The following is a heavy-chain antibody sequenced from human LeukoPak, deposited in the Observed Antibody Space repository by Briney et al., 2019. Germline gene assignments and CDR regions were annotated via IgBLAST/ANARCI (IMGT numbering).Heavy chain of an antibody. D-gene: IGHD3-22*01. J-gene: IGHJ3*02. Sequence: SVKVSCKCAGYTFTGYYMHWVRQAPAQGLEWMGWINPNSGGTNYAQEFQGRVTMTRDTSISTAYMELKRLRSDDKAVYYCTRATRETYYYDSSGYYAYEEDAFDIWGQGTMVTVSS. CDR3: TRATRETYYYDSSGYYAYEEDAFDI. V-gene: IGHV1-2*02. CDR1: GYTFTGYY. CDR2: INPNSGGT.